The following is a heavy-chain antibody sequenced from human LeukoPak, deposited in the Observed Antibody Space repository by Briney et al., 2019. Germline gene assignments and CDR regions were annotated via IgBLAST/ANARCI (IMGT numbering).Heavy chain of an antibody. V-gene: IGHV3-21*04. J-gene: IGHJ4*02. D-gene: IGHD6-13*01. CDR3: ARGGRQGDSSSWYLYFEY. Sequence: KPGGSLRLSCAASGFTFSSYSMNWVRQAPGKGLEWVSSISSSSYIYYADSVKGRFTISRDNSKNTLYLQMNSLRAEDTAIYYCARGGRQGDSSSWYLYFEYWGQGTLVTVFS. CDR1: GFTFSSYS. CDR2: ISSSSYI.